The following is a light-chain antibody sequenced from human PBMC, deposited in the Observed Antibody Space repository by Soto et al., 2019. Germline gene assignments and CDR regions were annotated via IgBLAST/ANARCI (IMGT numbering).Light chain of an antibody. Sequence: EIVLTQSPATLSLSPGERATLSCRASQSVSSNLAWYQQKPGQPPRLLIYDASNRATGIPARFSGSGSGTDFTLTISSLEPEDFAVYYCQQRSNRLLTFGGGTKVEIK. CDR3: QQRSNRLLT. V-gene: IGKV3-11*01. J-gene: IGKJ4*01. CDR2: DAS. CDR1: QSVSSN.